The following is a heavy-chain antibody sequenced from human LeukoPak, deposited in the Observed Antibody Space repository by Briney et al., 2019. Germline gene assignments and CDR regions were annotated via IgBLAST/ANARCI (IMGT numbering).Heavy chain of an antibody. CDR3: ARRRVVVAAATYDY. Sequence: SQTLSLTCTVSGGSISSGSYYWSWIRQPAGKGLEWIGRIYTSGSTNYNPSLKSRVTISVDTSKNQFSLKLSSVTAADTAVYYCARRRVVVAAATYDYWGQGTLVTVSS. D-gene: IGHD2-15*01. J-gene: IGHJ4*02. CDR1: GGSISSGSYY. V-gene: IGHV4-61*02. CDR2: IYTSGST.